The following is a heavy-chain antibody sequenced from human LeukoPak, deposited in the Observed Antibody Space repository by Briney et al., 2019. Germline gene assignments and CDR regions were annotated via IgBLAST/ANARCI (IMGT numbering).Heavy chain of an antibody. CDR1: GYPFTTYG. CDR2: INTYNGDT. CDR3: AREWWGYDVLTGDNWFDP. V-gene: IGHV1-18*01. J-gene: IGHJ5*02. D-gene: IGHD3-9*01. Sequence: ASVKVSCKASGYPFTTYGINWVRQAPRQGLEWMGWINTYNGDTNYAQKFQGRVTMTTDTSTSTVYIELRSLTSDDTAAYYCAREWWGYDVLTGDNWFDPWGQGTLVTVSS.